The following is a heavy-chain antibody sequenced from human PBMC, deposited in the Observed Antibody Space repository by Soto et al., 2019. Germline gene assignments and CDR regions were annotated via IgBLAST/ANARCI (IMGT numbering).Heavy chain of an antibody. V-gene: IGHV3-48*03. CDR1: GFSFRDYE. J-gene: IGHJ6*02. CDR2: ISSGAFTI. D-gene: IGHD2-15*01. Sequence: GGSLRLSCILSGFSFRDYEMNWVRQSPGKGLEWVAYISSGAFTIYYADSVRGRFTVSRDNAKNSLYLQMNSLRDEDAAVYYCARTSSIETVHDYGMDVWGQGTTVTVSS. CDR3: ARTSSIETVHDYGMDV.